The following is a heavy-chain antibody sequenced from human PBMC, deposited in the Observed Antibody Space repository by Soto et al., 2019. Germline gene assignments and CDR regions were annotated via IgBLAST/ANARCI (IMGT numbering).Heavy chain of an antibody. Sequence: GESLKISCEGSGYVFSTYWIGCVRKVPGRGLEWLGVIYPGHSDTRYSPSFEGQVTLSADKSLSTAYLQWSSLKGSVTAVYYCARLVKGTVPLDYGMDVWGQGTTVTVSS. CDR1: GYVFSTYW. D-gene: IGHD4-17*01. V-gene: IGHV5-51*01. CDR2: IYPGHSDT. J-gene: IGHJ6*02. CDR3: ARLVKGTVPLDYGMDV.